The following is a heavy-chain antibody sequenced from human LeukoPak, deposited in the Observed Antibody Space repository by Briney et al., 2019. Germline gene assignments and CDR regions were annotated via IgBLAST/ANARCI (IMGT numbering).Heavy chain of an antibody. Sequence: SGGSLRLSCAASGFTFSSYSMNWVRQAPGKGLEWVAFIRYDGSNKYYADSVKGRFTISRDNSKNTLYLQMNSLRAEDTAVYYCAKVSRGVTLQVDYWGQGTLVTVSS. D-gene: IGHD3-10*01. J-gene: IGHJ4*02. V-gene: IGHV3-30*02. CDR1: GFTFSSYS. CDR2: IRYDGSNK. CDR3: AKVSRGVTLQVDY.